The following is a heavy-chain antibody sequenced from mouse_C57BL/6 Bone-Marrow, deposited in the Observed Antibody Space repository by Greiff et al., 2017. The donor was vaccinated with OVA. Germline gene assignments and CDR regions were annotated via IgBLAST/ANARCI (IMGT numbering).Heavy chain of an antibody. J-gene: IGHJ4*01. CDR2: ISPGSGST. Sequence: QVQLQQPGAELVKPGASVKMSCKASGYTFTSYWITWVKQRPGQGLEWIGDISPGSGSTNYNETFKSKATLTVDTSSSTAYMQLSSLTSEDSAVYYCARSDDYYGSSYGDYWGQGTSVTVSA. V-gene: IGHV1-55*01. CDR3: ARSDDYYGSSYGDY. CDR1: GYTFTSYW. D-gene: IGHD1-1*01.